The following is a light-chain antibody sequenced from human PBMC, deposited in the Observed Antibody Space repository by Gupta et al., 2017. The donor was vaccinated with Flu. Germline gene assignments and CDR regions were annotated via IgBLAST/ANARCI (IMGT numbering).Light chain of an antibody. CDR1: SSNIGRNA. CDR2: VDN. V-gene: IGLV1-44*01. Sequence: RVTISCSGSSSNIGRNAVTWYHQFPGTAPKLLIYVDNQRPSGVPDRFAGSKSGTSASLAISGLQSEDEADYYCAVGDHNVDGPVFGPGTKVT. CDR3: AVGDHNVDGPV. J-gene: IGLJ1*01.